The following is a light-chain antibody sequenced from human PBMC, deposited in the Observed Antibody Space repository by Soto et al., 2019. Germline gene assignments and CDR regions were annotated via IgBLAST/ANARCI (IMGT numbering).Light chain of an antibody. CDR2: DVT. V-gene: IGLV2-11*01. Sequence: QSALTQPRSVSGSPGQSVTISCTGTSSDVGGYNYVSWYQQYPGKAPKLIIYDVTKRPSGVPDRFSGSKSGNTASLTISGLQSEDEADDYCCSFAGDYPVIFGGGTKLTVL. CDR1: SSDVGGYNY. CDR3: CSFAGDYPVI. J-gene: IGLJ2*01.